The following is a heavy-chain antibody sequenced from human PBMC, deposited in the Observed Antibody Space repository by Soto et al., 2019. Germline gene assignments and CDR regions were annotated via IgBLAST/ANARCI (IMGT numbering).Heavy chain of an antibody. D-gene: IGHD5-18*01. J-gene: IGHJ3*02. V-gene: IGHV4-31*03. Sequence: QVQLQESGPGLVKPSQTLSLTCTVSGGSISSGGYYWSWIRQHPGKGLEWIGYIYDSGSTYYNPSLKSRVTISVDTSKTQVALRLSSVTAEDTAVYYGARAVSQLSPHAFAIWGQGTMVTVSS. CDR2: IYDSGST. CDR1: GGSISSGGYY. CDR3: ARAVSQLSPHAFAI.